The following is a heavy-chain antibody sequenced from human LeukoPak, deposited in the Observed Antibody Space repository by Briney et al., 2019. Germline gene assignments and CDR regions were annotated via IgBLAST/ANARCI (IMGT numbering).Heavy chain of an antibody. Sequence: GGSLRLSCAASGFTFSSYWMNWVRQAPGKGLEWVANIKQDGSETYYVDSVEGRFTISRDNAKNSLYLQMDSLRAEDTAVHYCARISHTEKYCRDFWGQGTLVTVSS. D-gene: IGHD6-6*01. CDR1: GFTFSSYW. V-gene: IGHV3-7*01. CDR3: ARISHTEKYCRDF. CDR2: IKQDGSET. J-gene: IGHJ4*02.